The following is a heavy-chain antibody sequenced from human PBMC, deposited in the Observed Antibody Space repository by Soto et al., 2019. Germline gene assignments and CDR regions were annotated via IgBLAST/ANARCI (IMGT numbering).Heavy chain of an antibody. Sequence: QVQLVPSGAEVKKPGSSVKVSCKASGGTFSSYSINWVRQAPGQGLEWMGEIIPMCGTANYAHTFKGRVTITADDSTSTPYMELTSPRSEDRALYYCARDGVKHWGGVDYWTQATLVTASS. V-gene: IGHV1-69*01. CDR2: IIPMCGTA. D-gene: IGHD7-27*01. J-gene: IGHJ4*02. CDR1: GGTFSSYS. CDR3: ARDGVKHWGGVDY.